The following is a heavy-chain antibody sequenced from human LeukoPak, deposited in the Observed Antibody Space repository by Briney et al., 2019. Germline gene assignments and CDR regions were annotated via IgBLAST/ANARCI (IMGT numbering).Heavy chain of an antibody. J-gene: IGHJ3*02. V-gene: IGHV1-2*02. CDR3: ARGGYSGYGDGAFDI. CDR2: INPNSGGT. D-gene: IGHD5-12*01. Sequence: ASVKVSCKASGYTFTGYYMHWVRQAPGQGLEWMGWINPNSGGTNYAQKFQGRVTMTRNTSISTAYMELSSLRSEDTAVYYCARGGYSGYGDGAFDIWGQGTMVTVSS. CDR1: GYTFTGYY.